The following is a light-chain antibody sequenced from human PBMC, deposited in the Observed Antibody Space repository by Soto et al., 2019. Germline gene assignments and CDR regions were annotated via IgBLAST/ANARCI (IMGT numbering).Light chain of an antibody. CDR3: CSYAGSSTPFV. CDR1: SSDVGSYNL. Sequence: LTQPASVSGSPGQSITISCTGTSSDVGSYNLVSWYQQHPGKAPKLMIYEGSKRPSGVSNRFSGSKSGNTASLTISGLQAEDEADYYCCSYAGSSTPFVFGTGTKVT. CDR2: EGS. V-gene: IGLV2-23*01. J-gene: IGLJ1*01.